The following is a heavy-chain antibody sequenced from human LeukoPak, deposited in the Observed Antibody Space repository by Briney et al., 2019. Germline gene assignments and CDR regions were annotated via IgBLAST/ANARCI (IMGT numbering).Heavy chain of an antibody. CDR3: ARGGYDYVWGSYRLLPWFDP. Sequence: PSEALSLTCAVYGGSFSGYYWSWIRRPPGKGLEWIGEINHSGSTNYNPSLKGRVTISVDTSKNQFSLKLSSVTAADTAVYYCARGGYDYVWGSYRLLPWFDPWGQGTLVTVSS. CDR2: INHSGST. V-gene: IGHV4-34*01. J-gene: IGHJ5*02. D-gene: IGHD3-16*02. CDR1: GGSFSGYY.